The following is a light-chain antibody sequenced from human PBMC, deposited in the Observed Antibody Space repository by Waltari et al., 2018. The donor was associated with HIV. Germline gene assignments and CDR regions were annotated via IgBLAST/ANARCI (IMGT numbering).Light chain of an antibody. V-gene: IGLV2-23*02. CDR2: EVS. CDR3: CSYAGSSTHV. J-gene: IGLJ1*01. Sequence: QLALPHPPSVPGSPGRPFPTPGPGTGSAVGGFTLVSWYQKHPGKAPKLMIYEVSNRPSGVSNRFSASKSGSTASLTISGLQAEDEADYYCCSYAGSSTHVFGTGTKVTVL. CDR1: GSAVGGFTL.